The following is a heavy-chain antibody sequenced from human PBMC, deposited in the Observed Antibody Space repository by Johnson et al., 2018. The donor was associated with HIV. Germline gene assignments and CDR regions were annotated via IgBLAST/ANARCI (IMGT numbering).Heavy chain of an antibody. Sequence: VQLVESGGGLVQPGGSLRLSCGASGFSVSNNYMNWVRQAPGTGLEWVSVIYSGGSTYYADSVRGRFTISRDNSRNTLYLQMNSLRAEDTAMYYCARDGESQQLPLGDAFDVWGQGTMVTVSS. CDR3: ARDGESQQLPLGDAFDV. V-gene: IGHV3-66*01. D-gene: IGHD6-13*01. J-gene: IGHJ3*01. CDR1: GFSVSNNY. CDR2: IYSGGST.